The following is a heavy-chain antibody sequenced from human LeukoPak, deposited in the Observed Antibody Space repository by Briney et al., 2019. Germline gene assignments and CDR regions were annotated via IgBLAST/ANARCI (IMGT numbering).Heavy chain of an antibody. CDR3: AREWSSGHYPDAFDI. D-gene: IGHD3-22*01. CDR2: IYYSGST. J-gene: IGHJ3*02. Sequence: SETLSLTCTVSGGSISSYYWSWIRQPPGKGLEWIGYIYYSGSTNYDPSLKSRVTISVDTSKNQFSLKLSSVTAADTAVYYCAREWSSGHYPDAFDIWGQGTMVTVSS. V-gene: IGHV4-59*01. CDR1: GGSISSYY.